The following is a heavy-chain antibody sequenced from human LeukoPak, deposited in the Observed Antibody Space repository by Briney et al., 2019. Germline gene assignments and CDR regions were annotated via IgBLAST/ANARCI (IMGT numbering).Heavy chain of an antibody. V-gene: IGHV3-23*01. D-gene: IGHD4-17*01. CDR1: GFAFNTYA. J-gene: IGHJ4*02. CDR2: ISGSGGST. Sequence: GGSLRLSCVASGFAFNTYAMSWVRQAPGKGLEWVSSISGSGGSTYYADSVKGRFTLSRDNSRNTLYLQMNSLRVEGTAVYYCAKVSYGATVTTNDWGQGTLVTVSS. CDR3: AKVSYGATVTTND.